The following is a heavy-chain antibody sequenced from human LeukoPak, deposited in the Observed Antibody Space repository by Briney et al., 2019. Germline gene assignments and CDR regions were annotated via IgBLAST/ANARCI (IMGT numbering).Heavy chain of an antibody. V-gene: IGHV7-4-1*02. D-gene: IGHD2-15*01. Sequence: ASVKVPCKASEYTFTGYYMYWVRQAPEQGLEWMGWINTNTGNPTYAQGFTGRFVFSLDTSVSTAYLQISSLKAEDTAVYYCAREGYCSGGSCYWFDPWGQGTLVTVSS. J-gene: IGHJ5*02. CDR3: AREGYCSGGSCYWFDP. CDR1: EYTFTGYY. CDR2: INTNTGNP.